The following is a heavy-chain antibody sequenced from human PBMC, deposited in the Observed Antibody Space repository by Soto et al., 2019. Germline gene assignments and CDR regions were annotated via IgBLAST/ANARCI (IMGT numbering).Heavy chain of an antibody. Sequence: GGSLRLSCAASGLTFSSYGMHWVRQAPGKGLEWVAVISYDGSNKYYADSVKGRFTISRDNSKNTLYLQMNSLRAEDTAVYYCAKDDYDSSGYYGGVDYWGQGTLVTVSS. V-gene: IGHV3-30*18. CDR3: AKDDYDSSGYYGGVDY. CDR1: GLTFSSYG. D-gene: IGHD3-22*01. CDR2: ISYDGSNK. J-gene: IGHJ4*02.